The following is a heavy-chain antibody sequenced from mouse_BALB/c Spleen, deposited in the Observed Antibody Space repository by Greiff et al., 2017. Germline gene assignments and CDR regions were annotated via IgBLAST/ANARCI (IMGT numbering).Heavy chain of an antibody. V-gene: IGHV5-9-4*01. CDR2: ISSGGSYT. D-gene: IGHD1-1*01. Sequence: DVKLVESGGGLVKPGGSLKLSCAASGFTFSSYAMSWVRQSPEKRLEWVAEISSGGSYTYYPDTVTGRFTISRDNAKNTLYLEMSSLRSEDTAMYYCARSDLLLRHYFDYWGQGTTLTVSS. J-gene: IGHJ2*01. CDR1: GFTFSSYA. CDR3: ARSDLLLRHYFDY.